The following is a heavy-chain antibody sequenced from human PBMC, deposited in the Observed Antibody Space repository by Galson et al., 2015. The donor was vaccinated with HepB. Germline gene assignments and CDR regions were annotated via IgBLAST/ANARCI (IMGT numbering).Heavy chain of an antibody. CDR1: GYTFTSYG. CDR2: ISAYNGNT. V-gene: IGHV1-18*01. CDR3: RIAVAGKGYYFDY. D-gene: IGHD6-19*01. J-gene: IGHJ4*02. Sequence: SVKVSCKASGYTFTSYGISWVRQAPGQGLEWMGWISAYNGNTNYAQKLQGRVTMTTDTSTSTAYMELRSLRSDDTAVYYCRIAVAGKGYYFDYWGQGTLVTVSS.